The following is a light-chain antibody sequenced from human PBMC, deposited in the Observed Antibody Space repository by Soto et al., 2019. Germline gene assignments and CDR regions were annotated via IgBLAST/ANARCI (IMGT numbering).Light chain of an antibody. CDR1: SSDVGGFDY. CDR3: SSYTRDTTLVV. CDR2: DVT. Sequence: QSALTQPASVSGSPGQSITISCTGTSSDVGGFDYVSWYQQHPGKAPKLIIFDVTYRPSGVSNRFSGSKSGNTASLTIAGLQADDEADYYCSSYTRDTTLVVFGAGTK. J-gene: IGLJ1*01. V-gene: IGLV2-14*03.